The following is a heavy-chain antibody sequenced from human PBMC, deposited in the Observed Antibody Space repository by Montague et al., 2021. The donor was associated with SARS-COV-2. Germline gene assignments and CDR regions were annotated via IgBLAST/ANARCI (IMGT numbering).Heavy chain of an antibody. J-gene: IGHJ4*02. V-gene: IGHV4-34*01. D-gene: IGHD6-19*01. CDR3: VRSVGRRGTLYSSGWSKYPFDF. Sequence: TLFLTCAVYGESFSEYIWNWIRQPPGKGLEWIGEINHRGLTKYNPSLNSRVTLSVDTSRNQFSLKLNSVAAADTAMYYCVRSVGRRGTLYSSGWSKYPFDFWGQGTLVTVSS. CDR1: GESFSEYI. CDR2: INHRGLT.